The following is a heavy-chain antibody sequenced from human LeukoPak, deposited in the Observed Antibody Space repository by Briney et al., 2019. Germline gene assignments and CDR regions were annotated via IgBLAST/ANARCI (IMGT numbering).Heavy chain of an antibody. J-gene: IGHJ2*01. CDR3: ARDLSRADWYFDL. CDR2: IYYSGST. CDR1: GGSISSYY. D-gene: IGHD3-10*01. V-gene: IGHV4-59*12. Sequence: PSETLSLTCTVSGGSISSYYWSWIRQPPGKGLEWIGYIYYSGSTNYNPSLKSRVTISVVTSRNQFSLKLNSVTAADTAVYYCARDLSRADWYFDLWGRGTLVTVSS.